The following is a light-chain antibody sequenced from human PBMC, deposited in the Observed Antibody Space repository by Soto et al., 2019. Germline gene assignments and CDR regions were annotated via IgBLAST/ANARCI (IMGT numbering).Light chain of an antibody. CDR2: ATS. CDR1: QTVNSDY. CDR3: QQSDSTPYT. V-gene: IGKV3-20*01. J-gene: IGKJ2*01. Sequence: EIVLTQSPGTLSLSPGETATLSCRASQTVNSDYLAWFQQRPGQAPRLLIFATSRRATDIPDRFSGSGSGTDFTLAIRRLEPEDFSTYYCQQSDSTPYTFGQGTKVEI.